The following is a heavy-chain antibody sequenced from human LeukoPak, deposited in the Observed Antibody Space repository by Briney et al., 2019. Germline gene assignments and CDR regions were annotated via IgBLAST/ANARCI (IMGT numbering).Heavy chain of an antibody. J-gene: IGHJ6*03. D-gene: IGHD5/OR15-5a*01. CDR3: AKDRHVSAYYYMDV. CDR2: ISGSGGST. CDR1: GFAFSSYA. V-gene: IGHV3-23*01. Sequence: PGGSLRLCCATSGFAFSSYAMSWVRQAQGKGLEWVSAISGSGGSTYYADSVKGRFTISRDNSKNTLYLQMNSLRAEDTAVYYCAKDRHVSAYYYMDVWGKGTTVTVSS.